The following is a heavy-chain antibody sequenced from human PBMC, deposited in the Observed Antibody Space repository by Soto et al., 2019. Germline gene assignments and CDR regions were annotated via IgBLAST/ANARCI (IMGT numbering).Heavy chain of an antibody. D-gene: IGHD2-15*01. J-gene: IGHJ4*02. CDR3: AKDDNDCSGGSCYSGYFDY. CDR2: ISWDGGST. Sequence: EVQLVESGGVVVQPGGSLRLSCAASGFTFDDYTMHWVRQAPGKGLEWVSLISWDGGSTYYADSVKGRFTISRDNSKNSLYLQMNSLRTEDTALYYCAKDDNDCSGGSCYSGYFDYWGQGTLVTVSS. CDR1: GFTFDDYT. V-gene: IGHV3-43*01.